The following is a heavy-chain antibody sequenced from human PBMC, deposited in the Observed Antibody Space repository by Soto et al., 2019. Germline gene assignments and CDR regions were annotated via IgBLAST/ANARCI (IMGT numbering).Heavy chain of an antibody. CDR3: ARSRVGYFAY. CDR2: INPSGGST. V-gene: IGHV1-46*01. Sequence: GASVKVSCKTSGSTITGYHMHWVRQATGQGLEWMGIINPSGGSTSYAQKFQGRVTMTRDTSTSTVYMELSSLRSEDTAVYYCARSRVGYFAYWGQGTLVTVSS. J-gene: IGHJ4*02. CDR1: GSTITGYH.